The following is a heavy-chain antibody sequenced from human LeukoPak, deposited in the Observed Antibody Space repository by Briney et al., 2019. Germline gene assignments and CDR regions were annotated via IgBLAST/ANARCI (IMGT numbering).Heavy chain of an antibody. CDR1: GYTFTDYY. Sequence: ASVRVSCKASGYTFTDYYTHWVRQAPGQGLEWMGIINPTGGTTVYTQKFQGRVTMTRDTATSTVNMDLISLRSEDTAVYYCARVSTGTIFDYWGQGTLVTVSS. J-gene: IGHJ4*02. CDR3: ARVSTGTIFDY. V-gene: IGHV1-46*01. CDR2: INPTGGTT. D-gene: IGHD2-8*02.